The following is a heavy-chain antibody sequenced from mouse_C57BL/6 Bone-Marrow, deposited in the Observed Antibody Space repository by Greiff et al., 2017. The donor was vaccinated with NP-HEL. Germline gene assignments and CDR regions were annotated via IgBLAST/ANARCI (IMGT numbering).Heavy chain of an antibody. CDR1: GFTFSDYG. D-gene: IGHD1-1*01. CDR3: ARWITTVVPHYYAMDY. CDR2: ISSGSSTI. J-gene: IGHJ4*01. Sequence: EVQGVESGGGLVKPGGSLKLSCAASGFTFSDYGMHWVRQAPEKGLEWVAYISSGSSTIYYADTVKGRFTISRDNAKNTLFLQMTSLRSEDTAMYYCARWITTVVPHYYAMDYWGQGTSVTVSS. V-gene: IGHV5-17*01.